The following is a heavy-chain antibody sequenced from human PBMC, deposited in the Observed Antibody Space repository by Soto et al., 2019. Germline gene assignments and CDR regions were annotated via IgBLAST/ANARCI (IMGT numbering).Heavy chain of an antibody. J-gene: IGHJ6*03. V-gene: IGHV1-8*01. CDR3: ARSVITIFGVVRPDYYYYMDV. Sequence: ASVKVSCKASGYTFTSYDINWVRQATGQGLEWMGWMNPNSGNTGYAQKFQGRVTMTRNTSISTANMEQSSLRSENTAVYYCARSVITIFGVVRPDYYYYMDVWGKGTTVTVSS. CDR1: GYTFTSYD. D-gene: IGHD3-3*01. CDR2: MNPNSGNT.